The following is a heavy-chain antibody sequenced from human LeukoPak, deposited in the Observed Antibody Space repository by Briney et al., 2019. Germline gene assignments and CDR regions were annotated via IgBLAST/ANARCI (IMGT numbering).Heavy chain of an antibody. V-gene: IGHV4-34*01. Sequence: SETLSLTCAVYGGSFSGYYWSWIRQPPGKGLEWIGEINHSGSTNYNTSLKSRVTISVDTSKNQFSLKLSSVTAADTAVYYCARAVPRDYYDSSGYRGDAFDIWGQGTMVTVSS. J-gene: IGHJ3*02. CDR3: ARAVPRDYYDSSGYRGDAFDI. CDR1: GGSFSGYY. CDR2: INHSGST. D-gene: IGHD3-22*01.